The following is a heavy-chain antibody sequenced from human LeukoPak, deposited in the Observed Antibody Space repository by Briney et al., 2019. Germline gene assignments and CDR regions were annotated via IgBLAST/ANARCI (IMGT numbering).Heavy chain of an antibody. CDR3: TRPYYDYLTGYYSDY. CDR2: LGSTAYGGTT. V-gene: IGHV3-49*04. D-gene: IGHD3-9*01. Sequence: GGSLRLSCVTSGFTFSNYPMSWVRQAPGKGLEWLALLGSTAYGGTTKYAASVKGRFTISRDDSKSIAYLQMNSLKTEDTAVYYCTRPYYDYLTGYYSDYWGQGTLVTVSS. J-gene: IGHJ4*02. CDR1: GFTFSNYP.